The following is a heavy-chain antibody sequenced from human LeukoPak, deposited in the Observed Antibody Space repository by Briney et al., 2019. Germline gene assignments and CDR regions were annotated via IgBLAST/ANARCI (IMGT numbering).Heavy chain of an antibody. Sequence: PGGSLRLSCAASGFTFSSYAMSWVRQAPGKGLEGVSAISGSGGSTYYADSVKGRFTISRDNSKNTLYLQMNSLRAEDTAVYYCAKDEMGGWPPYYYYGMDVWGQGTTVTVSS. CDR1: GFTFSSYA. J-gene: IGHJ6*02. CDR2: ISGSGGST. D-gene: IGHD6-19*01. V-gene: IGHV3-23*01. CDR3: AKDEMGGWPPYYYYGMDV.